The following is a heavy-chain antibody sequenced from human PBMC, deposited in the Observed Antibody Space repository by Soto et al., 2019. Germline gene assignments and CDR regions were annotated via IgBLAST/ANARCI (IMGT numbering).Heavy chain of an antibody. CDR1: GDSVSSNSAG. CDR2: PYYRSKWYN. J-gene: IGHJ6*03. Sequence: QVQLQLSGPGLVKPSQTLSLTCDISGDSVSSNSAGWIWIRQTPSRGLEGLGRPYYRSKWYNNYAVSVKSRITINPDTSKNQFSLQLNSVTPEDTAVYYCARGSWDDVSGHYYMDVWGKGTTVTVSS. V-gene: IGHV6-1*01. CDR3: ARGSWDDVSGHYYMDV. D-gene: IGHD1-1*01.